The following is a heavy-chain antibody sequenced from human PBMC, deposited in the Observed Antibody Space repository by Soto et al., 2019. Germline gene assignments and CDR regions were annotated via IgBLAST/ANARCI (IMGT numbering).Heavy chain of an antibody. D-gene: IGHD6-19*01. CDR2: INSGGTT. CDR1: GFTVSSNY. J-gene: IGHJ4*02. V-gene: IGHV3-53*01. Sequence: EVQLVESGGGLIQPGGSLRLSCAASGFTVSSNYMTWVRQAPGKGLEWVSLINSGGTTYYADSVKGRFTISRDNSKNTLYLQMNSLRAEDTAVYYCAARGGGGWSTFDSWGQGTLVTVSS. CDR3: AARGGGGWSTFDS.